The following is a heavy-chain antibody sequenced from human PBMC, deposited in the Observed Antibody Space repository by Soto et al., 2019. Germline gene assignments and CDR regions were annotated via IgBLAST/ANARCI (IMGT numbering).Heavy chain of an antibody. J-gene: IGHJ3*02. CDR1: GDSVASNSAA. CDR2: TYYRSKWYN. Sequence: QTRSLTCAISGDSVASNSAAWNLIRQSPSRGLEWLGRTYYRSKWYNDYAVSVKSRITINPDTSKNQFSLQLNSVTPEDTAVYYCAREQGQWLGLDAFDIWGQGTMVT. V-gene: IGHV6-1*01. D-gene: IGHD6-19*01. CDR3: AREQGQWLGLDAFDI.